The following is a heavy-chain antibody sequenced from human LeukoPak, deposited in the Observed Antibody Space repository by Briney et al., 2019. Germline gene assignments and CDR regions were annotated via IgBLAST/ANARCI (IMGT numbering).Heavy chain of an antibody. V-gene: IGHV3-11*01. CDR2: ISSSGSTI. CDR3: AKDRGIAVAGIHY. D-gene: IGHD6-19*01. J-gene: IGHJ4*02. Sequence: GGSLRLSCAASGFTFSDYYMSWIRQAPGKGLEWVSYISSSGSTIYYADSVKGRFTISRDNAKNSLYLQMNSLRAEDTALYYCAKDRGIAVAGIHYWGQGTLVTVSS. CDR1: GFTFSDYY.